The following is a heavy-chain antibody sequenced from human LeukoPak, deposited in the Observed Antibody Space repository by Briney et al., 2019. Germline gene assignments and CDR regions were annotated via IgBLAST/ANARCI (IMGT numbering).Heavy chain of an antibody. J-gene: IGHJ4*02. CDR3: AKPAGSHYYDSSGYYFDY. CDR1: GFTFSSYA. Sequence: PGGSLRLSCTAAGFTFSSYAIHWVRQAPGKGLEWVAVISFDGNDKFYADSVKGRFTISRDNSRNTLYLQMNSLRADDTAVYYCAKPAGSHYYDSSGYYFDYWGQGTLVTVSS. CDR2: ISFDGNDK. D-gene: IGHD3-22*01. V-gene: IGHV3-30*04.